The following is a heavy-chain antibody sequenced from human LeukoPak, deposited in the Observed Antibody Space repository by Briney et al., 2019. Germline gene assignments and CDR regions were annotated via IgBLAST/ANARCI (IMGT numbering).Heavy chain of an antibody. CDR1: EYTLTELS. Sequence: ASVKVSCKVSEYTLTELSMHWVRQAPGKGLEWLGGFDPEDGEIIYAQKFQGRVTMSDDTSTDTAYMELGSLRSDDTAVYYCAADRGDYSGSYWTAFDIWGQGTMVTVS. CDR2: FDPEDGEI. V-gene: IGHV1-24*01. J-gene: IGHJ3*02. D-gene: IGHD1-26*01. CDR3: AADRGDYSGSYWTAFDI.